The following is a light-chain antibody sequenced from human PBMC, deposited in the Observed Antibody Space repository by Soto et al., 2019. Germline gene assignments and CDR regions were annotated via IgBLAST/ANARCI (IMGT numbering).Light chain of an antibody. J-gene: IGKJ2*01. CDR2: GAS. Sequence: EVVMTQSPATLSVSPGERATLSCRASQSVGTNLAWYQQSPGQVPRLLIYGASTRATGIPARFSASGSGTEFTLTISSLQSEDFAVYYCQQYNYWPPYTFGQGTKVEIK. CDR3: QQYNYWPPYT. CDR1: QSVGTN. V-gene: IGKV3-15*01.